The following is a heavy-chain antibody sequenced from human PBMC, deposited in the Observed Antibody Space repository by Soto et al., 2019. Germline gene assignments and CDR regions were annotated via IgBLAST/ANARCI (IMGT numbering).Heavy chain of an antibody. J-gene: IGHJ6*02. Sequence: SVKVSCKASGGTFSSYAISWVRQAPGQGLEWMGGIIPIFGTANYAQKFQGRVTNTAYKPTSKAYVELSSLKSEDTAEYYCARVQVVVVPAAIRGFYYYGMDDWGQGTTVTVSS. D-gene: IGHD2-2*01. V-gene: IGHV1-69*06. CDR1: GGTFSSYA. CDR2: IIPIFGTA. CDR3: ARVQVVVVPAAIRGFYYYGMDD.